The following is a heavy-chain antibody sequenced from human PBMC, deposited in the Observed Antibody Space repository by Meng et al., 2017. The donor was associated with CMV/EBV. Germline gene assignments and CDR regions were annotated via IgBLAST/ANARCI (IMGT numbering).Heavy chain of an antibody. J-gene: IGHJ4*02. CDR1: GFTFSSYE. CDR2: ISSSGSTI. D-gene: IGHD2-2*01. Sequence: GESLKISFAASGFTFSSYEMNWVRQAPGKGLEWVSYISSSGSTIYYADSVKGRFTISRDNAKNSLYLQMNSLRAEDTAVYYCAINAYVVVPAATDYFDYWGQGTLVTVSS. V-gene: IGHV3-48*03. CDR3: AINAYVVVPAATDYFDY.